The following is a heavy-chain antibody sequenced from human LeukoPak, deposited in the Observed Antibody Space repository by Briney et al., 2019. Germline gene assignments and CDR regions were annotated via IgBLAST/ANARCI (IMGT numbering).Heavy chain of an antibody. CDR1: GGSISSYY. J-gene: IGHJ4*02. CDR3: ARGLNYAGSGYYFDS. D-gene: IGHD3-22*01. V-gene: IGHV4-39*07. Sequence: SETLSLTCTVSGGSISSYYWLWLRQPPGKGLEWIGSIYYTGTTYYNLSLKSRVTISVDTSKYQCSLRLSSVTAADTAVYYCARGLNYAGSGYYFDSWGPGTLVTVSS. CDR2: IYYTGTT.